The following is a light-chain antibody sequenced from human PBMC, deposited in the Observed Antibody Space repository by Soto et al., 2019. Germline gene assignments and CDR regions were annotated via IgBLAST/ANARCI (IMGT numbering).Light chain of an antibody. Sequence: QSALTQPPSASGSPGQSVTISCTGTSSDVGAYNYVSWYQQHPGKAPKLMIFEVSKRPSGVPDRFSGSKSGNTASLTVSGLQTEDEADYYCSSYAGSNIWVFGGGT. CDR3: SSYAGSNIWV. J-gene: IGLJ3*02. CDR2: EVS. CDR1: SSDVGAYNY. V-gene: IGLV2-8*01.